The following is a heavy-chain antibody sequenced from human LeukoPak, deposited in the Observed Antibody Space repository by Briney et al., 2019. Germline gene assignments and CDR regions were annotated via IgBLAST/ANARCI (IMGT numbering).Heavy chain of an antibody. D-gene: IGHD3-22*01. J-gene: IGHJ3*02. V-gene: IGHV4-34*01. CDR2: INHSGST. CDR1: GGSFSGYY. Sequence: PSETLSLTCAVYGGSFSGYYWSWICQPPVKGLEWIGEINHSGSTNYNPSLKSRVTISVDTSKNQFSLKLSSVTAADTAVYYCARPTERHYYDSSGYFDAFDIWGQGTMVTVSS. CDR3: ARPTERHYYDSSGYFDAFDI.